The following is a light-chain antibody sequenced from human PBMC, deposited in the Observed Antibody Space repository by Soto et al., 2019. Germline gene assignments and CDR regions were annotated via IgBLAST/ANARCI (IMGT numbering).Light chain of an antibody. Sequence: EIVMTQSPATLSVSPGESATLSCRASQSVSSNLAWHQQKPGQAPRILIYGASTRATGVPARFSGSGSGTDFTLTISRLEPDDFAVYYCQQYHNWPITFGQGTRLEIK. J-gene: IGKJ5*01. CDR2: GAS. CDR3: QQYHNWPIT. CDR1: QSVSSN. V-gene: IGKV3-15*01.